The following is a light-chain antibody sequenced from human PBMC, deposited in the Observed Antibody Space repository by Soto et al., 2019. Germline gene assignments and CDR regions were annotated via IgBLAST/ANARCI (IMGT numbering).Light chain of an antibody. Sequence: EIVLTQSPATLSLSPGERATLYCRASQSVSSYLAWYQQKPGQAPRLLIYDAFNRATGIPARFSGSGSGTDFTLTISSLGPEDSAVYYCQQRSNLPWTFRQGTKVEIK. CDR1: QSVSSY. J-gene: IGKJ1*01. V-gene: IGKV3-11*01. CDR3: QQRSNLPWT. CDR2: DAF.